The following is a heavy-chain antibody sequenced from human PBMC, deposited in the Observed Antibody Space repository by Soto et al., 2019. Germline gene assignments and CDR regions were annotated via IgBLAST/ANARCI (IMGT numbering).Heavy chain of an antibody. CDR3: AKDKYYGSGSYYYYYYMDV. V-gene: IGHV3-9*01. CDR1: GFTFDDYA. J-gene: IGHJ6*03. D-gene: IGHD3-10*01. Sequence: EVQLVESGGGLVQPGRSLRLSCAASGFTFDDYAMHWVRQAPGKGLEWVSGISWNSGSIGYADSVKGRFTISRDNAKNSLYLQMTSLRAEDTALYYCAKDKYYGSGSYYYYYYMDVWGKGTTVTVSS. CDR2: ISWNSGSI.